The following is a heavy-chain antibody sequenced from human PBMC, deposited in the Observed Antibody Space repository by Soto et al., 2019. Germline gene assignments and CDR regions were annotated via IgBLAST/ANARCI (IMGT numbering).Heavy chain of an antibody. CDR2: IYYSGST. V-gene: IGHV4-59*05. J-gene: IGHJ4*02. CDR3: ARLFRWTAMVTIDY. CDR1: GGSISSYY. D-gene: IGHD5-18*01. Sequence: SETLSLTCTVSGGSISSYYWSWIRQPAGKGLEWIGRIYYSGSTYYNPSLKSRVTISVDTSKNQFSLKLSSVTAADTAVYYCARLFRWTAMVTIDYWGQGTLVTVSS.